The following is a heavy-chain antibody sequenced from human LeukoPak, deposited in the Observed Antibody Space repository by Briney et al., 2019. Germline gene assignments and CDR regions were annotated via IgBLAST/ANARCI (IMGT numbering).Heavy chain of an antibody. CDR3: AKGSSSGWYNYFDY. J-gene: IGHJ4*02. Sequence: GGSLRLSCAASGFTFSSYAMSWVRQAPGKGLDWVSSISSSGGSTYYADSVKGRFTISRDNSKNTLYLQMNSLRAEDTAVYYCAKGSSSGWYNYFDYWGQGTLVTVSS. CDR1: GFTFSSYA. CDR2: ISSSGGST. V-gene: IGHV3-23*01. D-gene: IGHD6-19*01.